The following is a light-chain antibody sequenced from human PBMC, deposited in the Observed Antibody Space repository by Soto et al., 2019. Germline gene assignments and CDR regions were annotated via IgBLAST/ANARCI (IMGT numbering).Light chain of an antibody. J-gene: IGKJ2*01. Sequence: DIQMTQSPSTLSASVGDRVTITCRASQSISSWLAWYQQKPGKAPKLLIYDASSLESGVPSRFSGSGSGTEFTLTISSLQPDDFATYYCQQYNSYPYTFCQGPKLEIK. CDR2: DAS. CDR1: QSISSW. CDR3: QQYNSYPYT. V-gene: IGKV1-5*01.